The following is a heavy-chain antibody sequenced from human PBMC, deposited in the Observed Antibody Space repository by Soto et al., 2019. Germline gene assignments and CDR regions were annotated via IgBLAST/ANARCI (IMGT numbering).Heavy chain of an antibody. D-gene: IGHD3-9*01. V-gene: IGHV1-3*01. CDR2: INAGNGNT. CDR3: ARTASYILPYFDSGRYSYYMDV. Sequence: QVQLVQSGAEVKKPGASVKVSCKGSGYTFTSYAMHWVRQAPGQRLEWMGWINAGNGNTKYSQKFQGRVTITRDTSASTAYIELSSLRSEDTAVYYCARTASYILPYFDSGRYSYYMDVWGKGTTATVSS. J-gene: IGHJ6*03. CDR1: GYTFTSYA.